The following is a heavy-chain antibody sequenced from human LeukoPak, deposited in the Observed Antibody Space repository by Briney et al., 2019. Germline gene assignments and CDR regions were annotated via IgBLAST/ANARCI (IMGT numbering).Heavy chain of an antibody. CDR2: ISSRSATI. Sequence: GGSLRLSCAASGFTFSSYSINWVRQAPGKGREWVSYISSRSATIYYADSVKGRFTISRDNAKNSLYLQMNSLRAEDTAVYYCARDPLSSSSFDLWGQGTLVTVSS. D-gene: IGHD6-13*01. CDR3: ARDPLSSSSFDL. V-gene: IGHV3-48*01. J-gene: IGHJ4*02. CDR1: GFTFSSYS.